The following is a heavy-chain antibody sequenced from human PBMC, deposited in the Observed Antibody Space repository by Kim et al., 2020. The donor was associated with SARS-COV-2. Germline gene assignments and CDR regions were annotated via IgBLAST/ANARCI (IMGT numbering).Heavy chain of an antibody. V-gene: IGHV4-59*01. CDR1: GGSISSYY. CDR2: IYYSGST. D-gene: IGHD1-26*01. CDR3: ARDTDSGSLSGFDY. J-gene: IGHJ4*02. Sequence: SETLSLTCTVSGGSISSYYWSWIRQPPGKGLEWIGYIYYSGSTNYNPSLKSRVTISVDTSKNQFSLKLSSVTAADTAVYYCARDTDSGSLSGFDYWGQGT.